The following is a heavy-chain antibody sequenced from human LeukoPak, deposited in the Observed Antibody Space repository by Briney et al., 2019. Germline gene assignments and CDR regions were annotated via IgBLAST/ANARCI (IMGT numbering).Heavy chain of an antibody. D-gene: IGHD6-19*01. CDR2: IWDDGNNK. V-gene: IGHV3-30*02. CDR1: GFSFSNHG. Sequence: GGSLRLSCAASGFSFSNHGMHWVRQAPGKRLEWVAVIWDDGNNKRYANSVNGRFTISRDNSKNTLYLQMSSLRAEDRAVYYCVKDTNNPGVAGGDYWGQGTLVTVSS. CDR3: VKDTNNPGVAGGDY. J-gene: IGHJ4*02.